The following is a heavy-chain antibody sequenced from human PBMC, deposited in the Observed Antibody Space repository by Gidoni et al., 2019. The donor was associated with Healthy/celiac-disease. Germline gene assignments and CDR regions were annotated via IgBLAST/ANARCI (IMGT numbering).Heavy chain of an antibody. J-gene: IGHJ4*02. Sequence: QVQLVQSGAEVKKPGASVKVSCKASGYTFTGYYMHWVRQAPGQGLEWMGWINPNSGGTNYAQKFQGRVTMTRDTSISTAYMELSRLRSDDTAVYYCALSLSSSLPGAHEQTWGQGTLVTVSS. CDR3: ALSLSSSLPGAHEQT. D-gene: IGHD6-6*01. V-gene: IGHV1-2*02. CDR1: GYTFTGYY. CDR2: INPNSGGT.